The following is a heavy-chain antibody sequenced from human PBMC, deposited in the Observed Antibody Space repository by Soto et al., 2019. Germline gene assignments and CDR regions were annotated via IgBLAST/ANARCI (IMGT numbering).Heavy chain of an antibody. CDR2: ISYDGSNK. D-gene: IGHD6-13*01. Sequence: GGSLRLSCAASGFTFSSYAMHWVRQAPGKGLEWVAVISYDGSNKYYADSVKGRFTISRDNSKNTLYLQMNSLRAEDTAMYYCAKDQGSSWYEIDYWGQGTLVTVSS. CDR3: AKDQGSSWYEIDY. J-gene: IGHJ4*02. CDR1: GFTFSSYA. V-gene: IGHV3-30-3*01.